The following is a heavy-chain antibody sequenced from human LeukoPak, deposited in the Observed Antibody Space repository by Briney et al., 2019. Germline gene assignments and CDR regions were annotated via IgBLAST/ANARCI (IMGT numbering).Heavy chain of an antibody. V-gene: IGHV3-23*01. CDR3: AKESPAVAGTGAFDY. CDR1: GFPFSSYA. J-gene: IGHJ4*02. Sequence: PGGSLRLSCAASGFPFSSYAMSWVRHAPGKGLEWGSAISGSGGSTYYADSVKGRFTISRDNSKNTLYLQMNSLRAEDTAVYYCAKESPAVAGTGAFDYWGQGTLVTVSS. D-gene: IGHD6-19*01. CDR2: ISGSGGST.